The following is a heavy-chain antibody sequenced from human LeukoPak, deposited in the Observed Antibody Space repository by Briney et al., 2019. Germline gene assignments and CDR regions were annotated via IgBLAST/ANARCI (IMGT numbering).Heavy chain of an antibody. CDR2: IYYSGST. CDR3: ARHPAATFVYYYVMDV. CDR1: GGSISSSSYY. Sequence: SETLSLTCTVSGGSISSSSYYWGWIRQPTGKGLEWIGSIYYSGSTYYNPSLKSRVTISVDTSKNQFSLKLSSVTAADTAVYYCARHPAATFVYYYVMDVWGQGTTVTVSS. V-gene: IGHV4-39*01. D-gene: IGHD2-15*01. J-gene: IGHJ6*02.